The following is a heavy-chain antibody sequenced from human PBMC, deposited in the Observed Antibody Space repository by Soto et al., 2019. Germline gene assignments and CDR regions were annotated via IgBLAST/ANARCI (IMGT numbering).Heavy chain of an antibody. J-gene: IGHJ6*02. CDR1: GFTFSSYD. Sequence: GGSLRLSCAASGFTFSSYDMHWVRQATGKGLEWVSAIGTAGDTYYPGSVKGRFTISRENAKNSLYLQMNSLRAEETAVYYCARGDSSSWSSGWYYYYGMDVWGQGTTVTVSS. CDR2: IGTAGDT. CDR3: ARGDSSSWSSGWYYYYGMDV. V-gene: IGHV3-13*01. D-gene: IGHD6-13*01.